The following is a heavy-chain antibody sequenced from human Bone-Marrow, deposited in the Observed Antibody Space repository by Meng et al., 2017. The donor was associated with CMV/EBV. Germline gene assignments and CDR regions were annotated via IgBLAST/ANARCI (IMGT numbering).Heavy chain of an antibody. V-gene: IGHV3-21*01. CDR3: AREDRMGFDP. CDR1: GFTFRSYG. Sequence: LPCAASGFTFRSYGMHWVRQAPGKGLEWVSSISSSSSYIYYADSVKGRFTISRDNAKNSLYLQMNSLRAEDTAVYYCAREDRMGFDPWGQGTLVTVSS. CDR2: ISSSSSYI. D-gene: IGHD1-26*01. J-gene: IGHJ5*02.